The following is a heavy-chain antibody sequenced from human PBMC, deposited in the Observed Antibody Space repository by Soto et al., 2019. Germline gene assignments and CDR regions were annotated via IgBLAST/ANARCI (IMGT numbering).Heavy chain of an antibody. V-gene: IGHV3-23*01. J-gene: IGHJ1*01. Sequence: GGSLRLSCAASGFTFSSFAMSWVRQAPWKGLECLSLISGSGTPTLYAESVKGRFSVSRDNSKNTLFLEMNNLRVDDTAVYYCARVGNIALPYWGQGTLVTVSS. CDR2: ISGSGTPT. CDR3: ARVGNIALPY. CDR1: GFTFSSFA. D-gene: IGHD7-27*01.